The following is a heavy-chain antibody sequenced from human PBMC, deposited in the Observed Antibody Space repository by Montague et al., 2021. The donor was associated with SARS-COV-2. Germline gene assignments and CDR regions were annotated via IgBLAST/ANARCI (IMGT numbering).Heavy chain of an antibody. CDR1: GESFSGYY. D-gene: IGHD2-2*01. CDR2: INHSGST. V-gene: IGHV4-34*01. J-gene: IGHJ4*02. Sequence: SETLSLTCAVYGESFSGYYWSWIRQPPGKGLEWIGEINHSGSTNSNPSLKSRLTISVDTSKNKFSLKLSSVTAADTAVYYCARPSCSSTSCYGPLWYWGQGTLVTVSS. CDR3: ARPSCSSTSCYGPLWY.